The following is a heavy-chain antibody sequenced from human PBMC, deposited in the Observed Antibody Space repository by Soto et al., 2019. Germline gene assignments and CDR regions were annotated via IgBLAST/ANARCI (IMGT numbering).Heavy chain of an antibody. D-gene: IGHD2-21*01. CDR3: ARAPVVILFDY. CDR2: IWYDGSNK. CDR1: GFTFSSYG. J-gene: IGHJ4*02. V-gene: IGHV3-33*08. Sequence: QVQLVESGGGVVQPGRSLRLSCAASGFTFSSYGMHWVRQAPGKGLEWVAVIWYDGSNKYYAASVKGRFTISRDNSKNTLYLQMNSLRAEDTAVYYCARAPVVILFDYWGQGTLVNVSS.